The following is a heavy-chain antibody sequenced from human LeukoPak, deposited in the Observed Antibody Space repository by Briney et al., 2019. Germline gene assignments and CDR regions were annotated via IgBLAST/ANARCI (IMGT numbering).Heavy chain of an antibody. Sequence: GGSLRLSCAASGFTFSSYSMNWVRQAPGKGLEWVSYISSSSSTIYYADSVKGRFTISRDNAKNSLYLQMNSLRAEDTAVYYCARDEMVRGPGYFDYWGQGTLVTVSS. J-gene: IGHJ4*02. CDR3: ARDEMVRGPGYFDY. V-gene: IGHV3-48*04. D-gene: IGHD3-10*01. CDR2: ISSSSSTI. CDR1: GFTFSSYS.